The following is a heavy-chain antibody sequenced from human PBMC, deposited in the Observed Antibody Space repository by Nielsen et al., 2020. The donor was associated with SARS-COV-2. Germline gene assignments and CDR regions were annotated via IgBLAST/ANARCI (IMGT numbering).Heavy chain of an antibody. D-gene: IGHD3-22*01. Sequence: GGSLRLSCAASGFTFSSYAMHWVRQAPGKGLEWVAVISYDGSNKYYADSVKGRFTISRDNSKNTLYLQMNSLRAEDTAVYYCARRPGHYFDSGGYFYSYYFDYWGQGILVTVSS. V-gene: IGHV3-30-3*01. CDR3: ARRPGHYFDSGGYFYSYYFDY. J-gene: IGHJ4*02. CDR1: GFTFSSYA. CDR2: ISYDGSNK.